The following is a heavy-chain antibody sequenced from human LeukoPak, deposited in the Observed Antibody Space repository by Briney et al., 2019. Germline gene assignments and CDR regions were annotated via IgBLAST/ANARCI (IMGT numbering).Heavy chain of an antibody. CDR1: GFTFSSYW. Sequence: GGSLRLSCAASGFTFSSYWMSWVRQAPGKGLEWAANIKPDGSEKYYVDSVKGRFTISRDNAKNSLYLQMNNLRAEDTAMYYCAREFNSFLFDCSGGQCLFMSWGQGVLVTVSS. CDR3: AREFNSFLFDCSGGQCLFMS. CDR2: IKPDGSEK. V-gene: IGHV3-7*01. J-gene: IGHJ4*02. D-gene: IGHD2-15*01.